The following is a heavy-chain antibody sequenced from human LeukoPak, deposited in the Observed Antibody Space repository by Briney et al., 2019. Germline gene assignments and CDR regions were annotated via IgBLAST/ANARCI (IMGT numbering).Heavy chain of an antibody. J-gene: IGHJ4*02. CDR1: GDSISIYY. D-gene: IGHD3-22*01. CDR2: IYYTGST. V-gene: IGHV4-59*01. Sequence: SETLSLTCTVSGDSISIYYWSWIRQPPGKGLEWIGYIYYTGSTTYNPSLKSRLTISIDTSKNQFPLNLISLTAADTAVYYCARGRGDSRGTSFDSWGQGTLVTVPS. CDR3: ARGRGDSRGTSFDS.